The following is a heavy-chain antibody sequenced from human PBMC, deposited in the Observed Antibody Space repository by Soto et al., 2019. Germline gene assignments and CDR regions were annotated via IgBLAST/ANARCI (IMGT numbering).Heavy chain of an antibody. D-gene: IGHD3-22*01. J-gene: IGHJ3*02. Sequence: ASVKVSCKVSGYTLTELSMHWVRQAPGKGLEWMGGFDPEDGETIYAQKFQGRVTMTEDTSTDTAYMELSSLRSEDTAVYYCATGVPITMIAIPNAFDIWGQGTMVTVS. CDR1: GYTLTELS. CDR2: FDPEDGET. CDR3: ATGVPITMIAIPNAFDI. V-gene: IGHV1-24*01.